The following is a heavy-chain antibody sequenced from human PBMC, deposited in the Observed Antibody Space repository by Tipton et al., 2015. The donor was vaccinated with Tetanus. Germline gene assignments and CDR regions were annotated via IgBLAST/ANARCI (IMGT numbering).Heavy chain of an antibody. CDR2: INHSGST. V-gene: IGHV4-34*01. J-gene: IGHJ5*02. D-gene: IGHD6-19*01. Sequence: TLSLTCAVYGGSFSGYYWSWIRQPPGKGLVWIGEINHSGSTNYNPSLKSRVTISVDTSKNQFSLKLSSVTAADTAVYYCARGRSGWYRNWFDPWGQGTLVTVSS. CDR3: ARGRSGWYRNWFDP. CDR1: GGSFSGYY.